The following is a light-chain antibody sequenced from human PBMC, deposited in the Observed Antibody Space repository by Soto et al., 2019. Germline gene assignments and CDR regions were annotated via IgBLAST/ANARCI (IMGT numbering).Light chain of an antibody. CDR2: GAS. Sequence: EIVLTQSPGTLSLSPGERATLSCRASQSVSSSYLAWYQQKPGQAPRLLIYGASSRATGIPDRFSGSGSVTDFTLTISSLEPEDLAVYYCQPYGSSRWTFGQGTKVEIK. CDR1: QSVSSSY. V-gene: IGKV3-20*01. J-gene: IGKJ1*01. CDR3: QPYGSSRWT.